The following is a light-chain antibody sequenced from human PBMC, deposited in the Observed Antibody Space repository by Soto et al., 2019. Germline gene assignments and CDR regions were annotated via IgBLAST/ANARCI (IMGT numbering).Light chain of an antibody. CDR2: ATS. CDR3: QQYGSSLWT. J-gene: IGKJ1*01. CDR1: QSVSSTY. Sequence: EIVLTQSPGTLSLSPGERASLSCRASQSVSSTYLAWYQQKPGQAPRLLIYATSTRATGIPDRFSGSGSGTDFTLTISRLEPEDFAVYYCQQYGSSLWTFGQGTKGEIK. V-gene: IGKV3-20*01.